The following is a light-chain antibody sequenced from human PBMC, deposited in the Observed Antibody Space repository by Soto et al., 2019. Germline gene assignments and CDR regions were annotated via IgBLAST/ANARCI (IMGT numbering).Light chain of an antibody. Sequence: IVLTQSPGTLSLSPGERATLSCRASQSVSNNYLAWYRQKPGQGPRLLIYGASNRATGIPDRFSGSGSGTDFTLTIRRLEPEDFAVYYCQQYGSSGTFGQGTMVAIK. V-gene: IGKV3-20*01. CDR1: QSVSNNY. CDR3: QQYGSSGT. CDR2: GAS. J-gene: IGKJ1*01.